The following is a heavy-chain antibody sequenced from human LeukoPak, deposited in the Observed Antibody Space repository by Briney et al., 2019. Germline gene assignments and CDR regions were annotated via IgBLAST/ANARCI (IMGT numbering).Heavy chain of an antibody. D-gene: IGHD6-13*01. V-gene: IGHV1-69*13. CDR3: ARGWGSSSWFGYFDY. CDR2: IIPIFGTA. CDR1: GGTFSSYA. J-gene: IGHJ4*02. Sequence: GASVKVSCKASGGTFSSYAISWVRQAPGQGLEWMGGIIPIFGTANYAQKFQGRVTITADESTSTAYMELSSLRSEDTAVYYCARGWGSSSWFGYFDYWGQGTLVTVSS.